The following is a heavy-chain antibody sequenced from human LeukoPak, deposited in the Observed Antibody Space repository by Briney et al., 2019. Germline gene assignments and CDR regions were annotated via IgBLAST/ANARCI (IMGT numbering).Heavy chain of an antibody. V-gene: IGHV3-11*01. CDR3: ARDLAYYDSSGNDAFDI. D-gene: IGHD3-22*01. CDR1: GFTFSDYY. J-gene: IGHJ3*02. CDR2: ISSSGSTI. Sequence: GGSLRLSCAASGFTFSDYYMSWIRQAPGKGLEWVSYISSSGSTIYYADSVKGRFTISRDNAKNSLYLQMNSLRAEDTAVYYCARDLAYYDSSGNDAFDIWGQGTMVTVSS.